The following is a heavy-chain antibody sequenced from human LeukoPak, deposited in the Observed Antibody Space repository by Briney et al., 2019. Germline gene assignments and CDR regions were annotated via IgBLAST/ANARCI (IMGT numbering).Heavy chain of an antibody. CDR3: AKGSYYDSSGSFYFDY. V-gene: IGHV3-53*01. Sequence: GGSLRLSCSASGFTVSSNYMSWVRRAPGKGLEWVAIIYSDRRTFYAVSVQGRFTISRDDSKNTLFLQMDSLRAEDTAIYYCAKGSYYDSSGSFYFDYWGQGTLVTVSS. CDR1: GFTVSSNY. J-gene: IGHJ4*02. CDR2: IYSDRRT. D-gene: IGHD3-22*01.